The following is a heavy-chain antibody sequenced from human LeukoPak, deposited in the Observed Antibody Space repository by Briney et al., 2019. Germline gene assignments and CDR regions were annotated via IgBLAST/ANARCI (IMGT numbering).Heavy chain of an antibody. V-gene: IGHV1-46*01. Sequence: ASVKVSCKASGYTFTSYYMHWVRQAPGQGLEWMGIINPSGGSTSYAQKFQGRVTITADEFTSTAYMELSSLRSEDTAVYYCARVVTTDVPWGQGTLVTVSS. D-gene: IGHD4-17*01. J-gene: IGHJ4*02. CDR2: INPSGGST. CDR3: ARVVTTDVP. CDR1: GYTFTSYY.